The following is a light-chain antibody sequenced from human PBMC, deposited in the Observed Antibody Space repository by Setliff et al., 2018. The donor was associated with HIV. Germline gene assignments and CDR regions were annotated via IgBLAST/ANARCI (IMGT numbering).Light chain of an antibody. CDR1: SSDIGRYNS. CDR3: CSYLSTNNYV. J-gene: IGLJ1*01. V-gene: IGLV2-14*03. Sequence: QSVLTQPASVSGSPGQSITIPCTGTSSDIGRYNSVSWYQQNPGKPPKLIIYDVSNRPSGVSNRFSGSKSANTASLTISGLQAEDEADYYCCSYLSTNNYVFGSGTKVTVL. CDR2: DVS.